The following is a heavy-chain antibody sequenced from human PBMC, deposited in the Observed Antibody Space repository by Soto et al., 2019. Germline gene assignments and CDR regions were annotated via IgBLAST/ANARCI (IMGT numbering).Heavy chain of an antibody. V-gene: IGHV3-23*01. CDR3: AKDQIFGVVMDV. Sequence: GGSLRLSCGASGFTFSSYAITWVRQAPGMGLEWVASISASGDKTYLADSVKGRFTISRDNSKNTVDLQMNSLRAEDRAVYFCAKDQIFGVVMDVWGQGTTVTVSS. J-gene: IGHJ6*02. D-gene: IGHD3-3*01. CDR1: GFTFSSYA. CDR2: ISASGDKT.